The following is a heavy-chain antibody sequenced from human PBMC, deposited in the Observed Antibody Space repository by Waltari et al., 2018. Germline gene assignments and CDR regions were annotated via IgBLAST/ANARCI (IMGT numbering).Heavy chain of an antibody. D-gene: IGHD6-19*01. V-gene: IGHV3-23*01. CDR2: ISGSGGNT. J-gene: IGHJ4*02. CDR3: ATGGGGWPFEF. CDR1: TLKFDDFA. Sequence: EVQLLESGGGLVQPGGFLRLSCATSTLKFDDFAMSWVRQAPGQGLEWVSSISGSGGNTFYADSVRGRVSISRDNSKSTLFLQMNILRAEDTAMYYCATGGGGWPFEFWGQGALVTVSS.